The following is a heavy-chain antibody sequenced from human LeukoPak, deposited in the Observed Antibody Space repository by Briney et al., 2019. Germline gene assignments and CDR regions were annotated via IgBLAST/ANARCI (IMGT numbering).Heavy chain of an antibody. CDR2: ISPKSDFI. D-gene: IGHD2-2*01. J-gene: IGHJ5*02. CDR3: ARADCSSSTCYLRRSWFDP. V-gene: IGHV3-21*01. CDR1: GFSFNYYD. Sequence: PGGSLTLSCAGSGFSFNYYDMNWVRQAPGKGLEWVPSISPKSDFIYYSDSVRGRFTISRDNAENSLYLQMNSLRAEDTAVYYCARADCSSSTCYLRRSWFDPWGQGTLVTVSS.